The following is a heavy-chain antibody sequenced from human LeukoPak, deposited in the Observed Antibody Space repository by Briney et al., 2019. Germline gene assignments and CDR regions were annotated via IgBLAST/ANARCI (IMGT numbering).Heavy chain of an antibody. CDR2: INHSGST. CDR1: GGSISTSSYS. D-gene: IGHD6-13*01. V-gene: IGHV4-39*07. Sequence: SETLSLTCSISGGSISTSSYSWGWIRQPPGKGLEWIGEINHSGSTNYNPSLKSRVTISVDTSKNQFSLKLSPVTAADTAVYYCASIAAAAQTFDYWGQGTLVTVSS. CDR3: ASIAAAAQTFDY. J-gene: IGHJ4*02.